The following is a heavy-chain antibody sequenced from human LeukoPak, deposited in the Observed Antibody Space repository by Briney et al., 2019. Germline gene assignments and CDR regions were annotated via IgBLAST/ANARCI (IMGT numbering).Heavy chain of an antibody. CDR3: ARGVHPLRLGAFDI. CDR2: IIPIFGTA. V-gene: IGHV1-69*13. Sequence: SVKVSCKASGGTFSSYAISWVRQAPGQGLEWMGGIIPIFGTANYAQKFQGRVTITADESTSTAYMELSSLRSGDTAVYYCARGVHPLRLGAFDIWGQGTMVTVSS. J-gene: IGHJ3*02. D-gene: IGHD6-19*01. CDR1: GGTFSSYA.